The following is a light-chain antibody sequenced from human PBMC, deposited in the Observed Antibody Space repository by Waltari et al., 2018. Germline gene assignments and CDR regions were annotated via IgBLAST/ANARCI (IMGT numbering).Light chain of an antibody. CDR2: WAS. V-gene: IGKV4-1*01. J-gene: IGKJ4*01. Sequence: DIVLTQSPDSLAVYLGERATINCKSSQTVLHSSSNKNYLAWYQQKPGQPPKLLIYWASTRESGVPDRFSGSGSGTDFTLTITSLQTEDAAVYHCQQYLSSPPTFGGGTKVEIK. CDR3: QQYLSSPPT. CDR1: QTVLHSSSNKNY.